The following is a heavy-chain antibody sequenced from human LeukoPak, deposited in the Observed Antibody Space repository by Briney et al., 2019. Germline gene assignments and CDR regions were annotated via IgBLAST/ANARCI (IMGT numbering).Heavy chain of an antibody. V-gene: IGHV1-8*01. D-gene: IGHD3/OR15-3a*01. CDR1: GYTFTSYD. Sequence: ASVKVSCKASGYTFTSYDINWVRQATGQGLEWMGWINPNSGNTGYAQKFQGRVTMTKNTSINTAYMELSSLRSEDTAVYYCARALSWTTDSYYHMDVWGKGTTVTVSS. CDR3: ARALSWTTDSYYHMDV. J-gene: IGHJ6*03. CDR2: INPNSGNT.